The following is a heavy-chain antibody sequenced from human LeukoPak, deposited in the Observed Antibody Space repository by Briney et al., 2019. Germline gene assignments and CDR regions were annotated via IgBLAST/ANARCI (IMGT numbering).Heavy chain of an antibody. CDR3: ARDFRVGATSFYYYYYYMDV. V-gene: IGHV4-61*02. CDR2: IYTSGST. Sequence: SETLSLTCTVSGGSISSGSYYWSWIRQPAGKGLEWIGRIYTSGSTNYNPSLKSRVTISVDTSKNQFSLKLSSVTAADTAVYYCARDFRVGATSFYYYYYYMDVWGKGTTVTVSS. D-gene: IGHD1-26*01. CDR1: GGSISSGSYY. J-gene: IGHJ6*03.